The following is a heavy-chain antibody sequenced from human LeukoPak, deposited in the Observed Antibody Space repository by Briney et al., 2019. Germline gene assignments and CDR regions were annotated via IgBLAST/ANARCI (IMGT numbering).Heavy chain of an antibody. CDR1: GFTFSNAW. CDR2: IKSKTDGGTT. V-gene: IGHV3-15*01. D-gene: IGHD6-19*01. J-gene: IGHJ6*04. CDR3: TTGAVAGPYYYGMDV. Sequence: GGSLRLSCAASGFTFSNAWMSWVRQAPGKGLEWVGRIKSKTDGGTTDYAAPVKGRFTISRDYSKNTLYLQMNSLKTEDTAVYYCTTGAVAGPYYYGMDVWGKGTTVTVSS.